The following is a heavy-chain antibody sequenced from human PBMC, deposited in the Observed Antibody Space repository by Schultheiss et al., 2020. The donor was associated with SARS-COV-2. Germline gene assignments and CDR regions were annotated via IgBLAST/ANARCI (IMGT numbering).Heavy chain of an antibody. Sequence: ASVKVSCKASGYTFTGYYMHWVRQAPGQGLEWMGRINPNSGGTNYAQKFQGRVTMTRDTSISTAYMELSRLRSDDTAVYYCARDTRPPTVYSSGWSRGNYYYYGMDVWGQGTTVTVSS. J-gene: IGHJ6*02. CDR3: ARDTRPPTVYSSGWSRGNYYYYGMDV. D-gene: IGHD6-19*01. CDR1: GYTFTGYY. CDR2: INPNSGGT. V-gene: IGHV1-2*06.